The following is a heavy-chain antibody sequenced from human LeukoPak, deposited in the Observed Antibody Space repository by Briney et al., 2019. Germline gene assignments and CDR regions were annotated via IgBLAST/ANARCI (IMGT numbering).Heavy chain of an antibody. V-gene: IGHV1-3*01. CDR2: INSGNANT. J-gene: IGHJ6*03. CDR3: ARTTEGGYTYDYFYYYYTDV. CDR1: GYTFTNYA. D-gene: IGHD5-18*01. Sequence: ASVKVSCKASGYTFTNYAIHWVRQAPGQRPEWMAWINSGNANTKYSQEFQGRVAVTRDTSASTAYMELSSLRSDDTAIYYCARTTEGGYTYDYFYYYYTDVWGKGTTVTISS.